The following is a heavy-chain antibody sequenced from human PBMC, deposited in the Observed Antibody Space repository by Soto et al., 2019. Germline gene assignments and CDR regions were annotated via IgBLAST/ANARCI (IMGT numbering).Heavy chain of an antibody. CDR3: TTGRGGSAYVPGAY. D-gene: IGHD5-12*01. J-gene: IGHJ4*02. CDR1: GFSFTSAW. Sequence: EVQLVESGGGLVKPGGSLRLSCAASGFSFTSAWMNWVRQIPGKGLEWVGRIKTNIDGGATDYSAPVKGRFTISRDDSKDTVYLQMNSLETENTAVYYCTTGRGGSAYVPGAYWGQGALVTVSS. V-gene: IGHV3-15*07. CDR2: IKTNIDGGAT.